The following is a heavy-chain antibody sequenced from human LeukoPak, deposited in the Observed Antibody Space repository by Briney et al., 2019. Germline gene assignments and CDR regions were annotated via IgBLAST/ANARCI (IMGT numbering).Heavy chain of an antibody. V-gene: IGHV4-39*07. Sequence: SETLSLTCTVSGVSINSNTYYWGWVRQPPGKGLEWIASFYYTATTYYNPSLKRRVNISIDTSKNQFSLKLMSVTAADTAVYYCVRSAPTLGYCSTGSCSYWSFDLWGRGTLVSVSS. D-gene: IGHD2-15*01. CDR1: GVSINSNTYY. J-gene: IGHJ2*01. CDR3: VRSAPTLGYCSTGSCSYWSFDL. CDR2: FYYTATT.